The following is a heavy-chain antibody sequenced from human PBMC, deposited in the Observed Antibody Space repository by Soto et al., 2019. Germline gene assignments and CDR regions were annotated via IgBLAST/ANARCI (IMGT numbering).Heavy chain of an antibody. CDR1: GGSISSGDYY. CDR3: ARDFYDYGDYERPRVAFDI. V-gene: IGHV4-30-4*01. D-gene: IGHD4-17*01. J-gene: IGHJ3*02. CDR2: IYYSGST. Sequence: SETLSLTCTVSGGSISSGDYYWSWIRQPPGKGLEWIGYIYYSGSTYYNPSLKSRVTISVDTSKNQFSLKLSSVTAADTAVYYCARDFYDYGDYERPRVAFDIWGQGTMVTVSS.